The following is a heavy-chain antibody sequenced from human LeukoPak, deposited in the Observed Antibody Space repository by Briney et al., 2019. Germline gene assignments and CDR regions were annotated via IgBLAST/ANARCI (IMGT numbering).Heavy chain of an antibody. V-gene: IGHV3-74*01. CDR1: GFTFSSHW. CDR3: ARDLFFSDAGYSSGWRAEYFHH. CDR2: INGAGGGT. Sequence: GGSLRLSCAASGFTFSSHWMHWVRQAPGKGLVWVSRINGAGGGTSYADSVKGRFTVSRDNAKNTLKLQMNSLRAEDTAVYYCARDLFFSDAGYSSGWRAEYFHHWGQGTLVTVSS. D-gene: IGHD6-19*01. J-gene: IGHJ1*01.